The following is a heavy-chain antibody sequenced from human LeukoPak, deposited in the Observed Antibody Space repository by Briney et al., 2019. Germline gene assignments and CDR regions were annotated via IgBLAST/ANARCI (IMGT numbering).Heavy chain of an antibody. Sequence: SETLSLTCTVSGGSISSYYWSWIRQPPGKGLEWVGYIYTSGSTNYNPSLKSRVTISVDTSKNQFSLKLSSVTAADTAVYYCAREISGTNYNPLGYMDVRGKGTAVTVSS. CDR3: AREISGTNYNPLGYMDV. CDR2: IYTSGST. D-gene: IGHD3-10*01. V-gene: IGHV4-4*09. CDR1: GGSISSYY. J-gene: IGHJ6*03.